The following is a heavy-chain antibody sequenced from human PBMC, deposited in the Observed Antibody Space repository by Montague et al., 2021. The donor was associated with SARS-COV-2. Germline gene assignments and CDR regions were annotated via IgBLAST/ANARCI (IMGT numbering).Heavy chain of an antibody. J-gene: IGHJ4*02. CDR2: IYYSGST. CDR3: ARGRDGYYHRSALFDY. D-gene: IGHD3-22*01. V-gene: IGHV4-59*01. CDR1: GGSISSYY. Sequence: SETLSLTCTVSGGSISSYYWSWIRQPPGKGLGWIGYIYYSGSTNYNPSLKSRVTISVDTSKNQFSLKLTSVTAADTAVYYCARGRDGYYHRSALFDYWGQGTLVTVSS.